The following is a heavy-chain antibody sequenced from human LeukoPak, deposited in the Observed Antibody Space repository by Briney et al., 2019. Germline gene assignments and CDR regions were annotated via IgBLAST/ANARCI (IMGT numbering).Heavy chain of an antibody. CDR1: GGSISSYY. V-gene: IGHV4-59*01. D-gene: IGHD1-26*01. J-gene: IGHJ4*02. Sequence: SATLSLTCTVSGGSISSYYWSWIRQPPGKVLEWIGYVYYSGSTNYNPSLKSRVTISVDTSKNQFSLKLTSVTAADTAVYYCARGDSGSFSQFDCWGQGTLVTVSS. CDR3: ARGDSGSFSQFDC. CDR2: VYYSGST.